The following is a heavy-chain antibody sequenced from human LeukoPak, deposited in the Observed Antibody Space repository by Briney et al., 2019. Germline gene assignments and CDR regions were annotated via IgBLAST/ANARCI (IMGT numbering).Heavy chain of an antibody. Sequence: ASVKVSCKVSGYTLTELSMHWVRQAPGKGLEWMGGFDPEDGETIYAQKFQGRVTMTEDTSTDTAYMDLSSLRSEDTAVYYCATYYERWLQPGAFDIWGQGTMVTVSS. D-gene: IGHD5-24*01. V-gene: IGHV1-24*01. CDR2: FDPEDGET. CDR1: GYTLTELS. J-gene: IGHJ3*02. CDR3: ATYYERWLQPGAFDI.